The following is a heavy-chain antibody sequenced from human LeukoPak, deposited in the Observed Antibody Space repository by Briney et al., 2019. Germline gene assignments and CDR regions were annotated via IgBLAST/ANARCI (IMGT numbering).Heavy chain of an antibody. CDR3: AGEQWLVRGTNYYYYMDV. J-gene: IGHJ6*03. V-gene: IGHV6-1*01. Sequence: SQTLSLTCAISGDSVSSNSAAWNWIRQSPSRGLEWLGRTYYRSKWYNDYAVSVKSRITINPDTSKNQFSLQLNSMTPEDTAVYYCAGEQWLVRGTNYYYYMDVWGKGTTVTISS. CDR2: TYYRSKWYN. CDR1: GDSVSSNSAA. D-gene: IGHD6-19*01.